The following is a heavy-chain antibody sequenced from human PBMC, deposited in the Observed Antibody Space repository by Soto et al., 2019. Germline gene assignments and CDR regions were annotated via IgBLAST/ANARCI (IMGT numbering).Heavy chain of an antibody. D-gene: IGHD4-4*01. CDR1: GYTFTSYY. V-gene: IGHV1-46*01. Sequence: ASVKVSCKASGYTFTSYYMHWVRQAPGQGLEWMGIINPSGGSTSYAQKFQGRVTMTRDTSTSTVYMELSSLRSEDTAVYYCARVGSHDYSNYATNPTSPYYYGMDVWGQGTTVPVSS. J-gene: IGHJ6*02. CDR3: ARVGSHDYSNYATNPTSPYYYGMDV. CDR2: INPSGGST.